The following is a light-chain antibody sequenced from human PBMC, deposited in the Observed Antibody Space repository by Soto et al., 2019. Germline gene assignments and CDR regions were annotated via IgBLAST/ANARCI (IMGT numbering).Light chain of an antibody. J-gene: IGKJ1*01. V-gene: IGKV3-20*01. CDR3: QQSET. Sequence: EIVLTQSPGTLSLSPGERATLSCRASQSVSSSYFAWYQQKPGQAPRLLIYGASSRATGIPDRFSGSGSGTDFTLTISRLEPEDFAVYYCQQSETFGQGTKVDIK. CDR2: GAS. CDR1: QSVSSSY.